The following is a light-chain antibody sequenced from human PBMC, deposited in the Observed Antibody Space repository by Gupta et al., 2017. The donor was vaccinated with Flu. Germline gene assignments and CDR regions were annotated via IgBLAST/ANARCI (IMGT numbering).Light chain of an antibody. Sequence: QSVLTQPPSVSGAPGQRVTISCTGSSSNIGAGYDGHWYQQLPETAPKLLIYGNSNRPSGVPDRFSGSKSGTSASLAITGLQAEEEADYYCQSYDSSLRGVFGGGTKLTVL. CDR3: QSYDSSLRGV. V-gene: IGLV1-40*01. CDR2: GNS. J-gene: IGLJ3*02. CDR1: SSNIGAGYD.